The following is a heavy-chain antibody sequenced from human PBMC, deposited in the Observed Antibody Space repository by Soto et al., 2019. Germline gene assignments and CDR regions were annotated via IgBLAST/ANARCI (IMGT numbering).Heavy chain of an antibody. D-gene: IGHD2-21*01. Sequence: GGALRLSFADSGFTFTIYGLHWVRQAPGKGLEWVALILYDGSKKYYTDSVKGRFTISRDNSKNTLYLQMNSLTAEDTAVYYCAKGDGRNSVDYWGQGTLVTVTS. CDR1: GFTFTIYG. CDR3: AKGDGRNSVDY. V-gene: IGHV3-30*18. CDR2: ILYDGSKK. J-gene: IGHJ4*02.